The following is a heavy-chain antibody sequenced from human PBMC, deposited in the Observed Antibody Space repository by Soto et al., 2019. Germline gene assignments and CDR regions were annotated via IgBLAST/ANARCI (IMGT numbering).Heavy chain of an antibody. CDR1: GFTFSDYY. CDR2: ISSSDTRTI. V-gene: IGHV3-11*01. J-gene: IGHJ6*02. Sequence: PGGSLRLSCAASGFTFSDYYMTWIRQAPGKGLEWVAYISSSDTRTISYADSIQGRFTISRDNAKNSLHLQMSSLRVEDTAVYYCARSSATVNGWWGYGLDVWGQGTTVTVSS. D-gene: IGHD2-15*01. CDR3: ARSSATVNGWWGYGLDV.